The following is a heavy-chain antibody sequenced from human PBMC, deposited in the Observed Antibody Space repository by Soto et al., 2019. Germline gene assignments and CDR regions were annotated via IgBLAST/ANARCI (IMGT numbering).Heavy chain of an antibody. V-gene: IGHV3-48*03. CDR3: ARATLTLSGVDRGKVYYGLDV. D-gene: IGHD3-3*01. Sequence: GGSLRLSCAASGFGFSSYEMNWVRQGPGKGLEWVSYISTSESIVYYADSVRGRFTISRDNAKNSLFLQMNSLRAEDTAVNYCARATLTLSGVDRGKVYYGLDVWGQGTTVTVSS. CDR1: GFGFSSYE. J-gene: IGHJ6*02. CDR2: ISTSESIV.